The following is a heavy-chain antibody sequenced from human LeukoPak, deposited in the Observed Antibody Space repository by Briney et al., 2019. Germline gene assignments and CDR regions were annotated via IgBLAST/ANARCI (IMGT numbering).Heavy chain of an antibody. Sequence: GGSLRLSCAASGFTFSNYVMNWVGQAPGKGLEWGSTISASGGSTYYADSVKGRFTISRDNSKNTLYLQMNSLRAEDTAVYYCAKRYDSGTFDYWGQGTLVTVSS. CDR3: AKRYDSGTFDY. J-gene: IGHJ4*02. CDR2: ISASGGST. D-gene: IGHD3-10*01. CDR1: GFTFSNYV. V-gene: IGHV3-23*01.